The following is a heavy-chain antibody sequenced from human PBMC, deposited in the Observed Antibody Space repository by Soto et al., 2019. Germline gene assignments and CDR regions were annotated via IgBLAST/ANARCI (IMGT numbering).Heavy chain of an antibody. J-gene: IGHJ5*02. CDR3: AKDNCISTSCYRLYNWFDP. CDR1: GFTFSSYG. Sequence: GGSLRLSCAASGFTFSSYGMHWVRQAPGKGLEWVAVISHDGSNKYYGDSVKGRFTISRDNSKNTLHLQMNSLRAEDTAVYYCAKDNCISTSCYRLYNWFDPWAQGTLVTVSS. V-gene: IGHV3-30*18. D-gene: IGHD2-2*01. CDR2: ISHDGSNK.